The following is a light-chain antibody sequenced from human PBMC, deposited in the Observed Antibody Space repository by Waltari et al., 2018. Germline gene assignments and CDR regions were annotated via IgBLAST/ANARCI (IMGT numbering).Light chain of an antibody. CDR3: QQSYSLSFT. J-gene: IGKJ3*01. Sequence: DIQMPQSPSSLSASVGDRVTITCRASQSISSYLNWYQQKPGKAPKLLIYDASSLQSGVPSRFSGSGSGTDFTLTISSLQPEDFATYFCQQSYSLSFTFGPGTKVDIK. V-gene: IGKV1-39*01. CDR1: QSISSY. CDR2: DAS.